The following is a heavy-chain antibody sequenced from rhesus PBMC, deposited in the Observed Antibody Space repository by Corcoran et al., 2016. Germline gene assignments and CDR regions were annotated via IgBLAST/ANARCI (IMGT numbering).Heavy chain of an antibody. CDR3: AKVGDWGDYYVDY. D-gene: IGHD3-34*01. CDR1: GFTFSSYG. Sequence: EVQLVESGGGLVQPGGSLRLSCAASGFTFSSYGMSWVRQAPGKGLEWVSYISNDGGSTYSADSVNGRFTISRDNSKNTLSLQMNSLRAEDTAVYYCAKVGDWGDYYVDYWGQGVLVTVSS. V-gene: IGHV3S5*01. J-gene: IGHJ4*01. CDR2: ISNDGGST.